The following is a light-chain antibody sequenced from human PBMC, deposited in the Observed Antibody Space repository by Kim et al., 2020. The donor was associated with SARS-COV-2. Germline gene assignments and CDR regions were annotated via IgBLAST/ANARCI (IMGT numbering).Light chain of an antibody. CDR2: WAS. Sequence: DIVMTQSPDSLAVSLGERATINCKSSQSVLYSSNNKNYLAWYQQKPGQPPKLLIYWASTRESGVPDRFSGSGSGTDFTLTISSLQAEDVAVYYSQQYYSTPLLTFGGGTKVDIK. J-gene: IGKJ4*01. CDR1: QSVLYSSNNKNY. CDR3: QQYYSTPLLT. V-gene: IGKV4-1*01.